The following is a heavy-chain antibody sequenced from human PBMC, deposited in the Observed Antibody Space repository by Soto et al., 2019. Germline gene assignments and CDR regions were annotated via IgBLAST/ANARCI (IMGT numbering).Heavy chain of an antibody. D-gene: IGHD6-13*01. J-gene: IGHJ5*02. Sequence: QVQLQQWGAGLLKPSETLSLTCAVYGGSFSGYYWSWIRQPPGKGLEWIGEINHSGSTNYNPSLKSRVTISVDTSKNQFSLKLSSVTAAVTAVYYCARRGRYSSSWLGRNWFDPWGQGTLVTVSS. CDR2: INHSGST. CDR1: GGSFSGYY. V-gene: IGHV4-34*01. CDR3: ARRGRYSSSWLGRNWFDP.